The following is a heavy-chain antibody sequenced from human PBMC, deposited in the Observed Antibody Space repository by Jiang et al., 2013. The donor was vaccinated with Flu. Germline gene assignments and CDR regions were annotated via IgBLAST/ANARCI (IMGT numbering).Heavy chain of an antibody. CDR3: ARHSMITFGGVIAPSLGAFDI. CDR2: IYYSGST. V-gene: IGHV4-39*01. D-gene: IGHD3-16*02. J-gene: IGHJ3*02. Sequence: EWIGSIYYSGSTYYNPSLKSRVTISVDTSKNQFSLKLSSVTAADTAVYYCARHSMITFGGVIAPSLGAFDIWGQGTMVTVSS.